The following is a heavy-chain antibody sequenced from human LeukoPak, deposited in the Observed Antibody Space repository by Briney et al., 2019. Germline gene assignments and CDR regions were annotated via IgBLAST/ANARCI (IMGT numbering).Heavy chain of an antibody. D-gene: IGHD6-6*01. CDR2: IPHSRST. V-gene: IGHV4-34*01. J-gene: IGHJ6*03. Sequence: SETLSLTCAVYRGSLSGYYWRWIPQPPGRGLEWIGEIPHSRSTNYNPSLKSRVTISVDTSKTQFSLKLSSVTAADTAVYYCARGQFSRPEYYYYMDVWGKGTTVTVSS. CDR1: RGSLSGYY. CDR3: ARGQFSRPEYYYYMDV.